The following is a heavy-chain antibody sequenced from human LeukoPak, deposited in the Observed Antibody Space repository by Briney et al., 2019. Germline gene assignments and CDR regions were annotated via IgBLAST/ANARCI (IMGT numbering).Heavy chain of an antibody. D-gene: IGHD1-26*01. CDR1: GYTFTSYG. Sequence: ASVKVSCKASGYTFTSYGISWVRQAPGQGLEWMGWICAYNGNTNYAQKLQGRVTMTTDTSTSTAYMELRSLRSDDTAVYYCARGVVGAAEGDDAFDIWGQGTMVTVSS. J-gene: IGHJ3*02. CDR3: ARGVVGAAEGDDAFDI. V-gene: IGHV1-18*01. CDR2: ICAYNGNT.